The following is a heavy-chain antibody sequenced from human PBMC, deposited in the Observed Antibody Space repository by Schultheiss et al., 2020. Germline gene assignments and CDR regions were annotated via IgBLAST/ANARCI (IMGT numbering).Heavy chain of an antibody. V-gene: IGHV3-21*04. Sequence: GGSLRLSCAASGFTFSSYSMNWVRQAPGKGLEWVSAISGSGGSTYYADSVKGRFTISRDNAKNSLYLQMNSLRAEDTAVYYCARDAYGMDVWGQGTTVTVSS. CDR1: GFTFSSYS. CDR3: ARDAYGMDV. J-gene: IGHJ6*02. CDR2: ISGSGGST.